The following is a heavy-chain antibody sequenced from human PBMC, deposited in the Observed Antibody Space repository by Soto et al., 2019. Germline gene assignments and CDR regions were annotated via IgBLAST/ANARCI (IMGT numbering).Heavy chain of an antibody. CDR3: ATGALTFGGVLNA. CDR1: GATFSSST. D-gene: IGHD3-16*01. CDR2: IIPMFGIT. Sequence: QVQLVQSGADVKKPGSSVKVSCKASGATFSSSTFTWVRQAPGQGLEWMGRIIPMFGITNSAQKFQGRLGITADESTNTVFMDMSSPRSDDTAIYYCATGALTFGGVLNAWGQGTLVTVSS. J-gene: IGHJ4*02. V-gene: IGHV1-69*02.